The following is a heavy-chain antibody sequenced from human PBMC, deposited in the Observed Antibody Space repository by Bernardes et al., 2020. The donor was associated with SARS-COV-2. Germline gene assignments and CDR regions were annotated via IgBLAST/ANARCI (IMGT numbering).Heavy chain of an antibody. CDR1: GFTFSNYA. CDR2: ISGSGDST. J-gene: IGHJ4*02. D-gene: IGHD6-6*01. CDR3: AKETHTSSSSITPYHFDH. V-gene: IGHV3-23*01. Sequence: GGSLRLSCVASGFTFSNYAMNWVRQAPGKGLEWVSVISGSGDSTKYADSVKGRFTISRDNSKNTLYLQMNSLRGEDTAIYYCAKETHTSSSSITPYHFDHWGQGTLVTVSS.